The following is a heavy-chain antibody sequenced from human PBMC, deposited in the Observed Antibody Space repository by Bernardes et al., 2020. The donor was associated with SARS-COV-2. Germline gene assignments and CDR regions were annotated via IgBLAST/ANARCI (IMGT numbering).Heavy chain of an antibody. CDR1: GGSVSSSSHY. V-gene: IGHV4-61*01. CDR3: ARSLTGDLLRPANWYFDL. CDR2: IYYSGST. D-gene: IGHD7-27*01. J-gene: IGHJ2*01. Sequence: SETLSLTCTVSGGSVSSSSHYWSWIRQPPGKGPEWIGYIYYSGSTEYNPSLKSRVTMSIDTSNNQFSLHLSSVTAADTAIYYCARSLTGDLLRPANWYFDLWGRGTLATVSS.